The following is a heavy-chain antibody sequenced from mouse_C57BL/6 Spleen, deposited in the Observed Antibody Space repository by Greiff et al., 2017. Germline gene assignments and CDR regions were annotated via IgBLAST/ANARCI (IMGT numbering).Heavy chain of an antibody. Sequence: VKLMESGPGLVAPSQSLSITCTASGFSFTSYGVSWVRQPPGKGLEWLGVIWGDGSTNYHSALISRLSISKDNSKSQVVLKLHSLQTDDTATYYCAKGNGKRFAYWGQGTLVTVSA. D-gene: IGHD2-1*01. J-gene: IGHJ3*01. V-gene: IGHV2-3*01. CDR3: AKGNGKRFAY. CDR2: IWGDGST. CDR1: GFSFTSYG.